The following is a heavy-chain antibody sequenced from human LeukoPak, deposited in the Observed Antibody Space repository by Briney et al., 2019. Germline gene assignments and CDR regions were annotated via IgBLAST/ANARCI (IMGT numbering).Heavy chain of an antibody. CDR3: ARHHRVTMVRGGFAQYYYYYYMDV. J-gene: IGHJ6*03. CDR1: GGSISRYY. V-gene: IGHV4-59*08. CDR2: ISYSGST. Sequence: PSETLSLTCTVSGGSISRYYWSWIRQPPGKGLEWIGYISYSGSTNYNPPLKSRVTISVDTSKNQFSLKLSSVTAADTAVYYCARHHRVTMVRGGFAQYYYYYYMDVWGKGTTVTISS. D-gene: IGHD3-10*01.